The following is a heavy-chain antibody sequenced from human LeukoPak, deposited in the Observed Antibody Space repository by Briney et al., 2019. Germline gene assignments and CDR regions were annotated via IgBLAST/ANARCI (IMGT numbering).Heavy chain of an antibody. CDR2: ILYDGSSK. J-gene: IGHJ4*02. CDR1: GFTFSNYV. D-gene: IGHD4-17*01. V-gene: IGHV3-30*02. Sequence: GGSLRLSCAASGFTFSNYVIDWVRQPPGKGMEWLSLILYDGSSKYYADSVRGRFTISRDNSKNTLYLQMNSLRAEDTAVYYCARYSGNYGLDYWGQGTLVTVSS. CDR3: ARYSGNYGLDY.